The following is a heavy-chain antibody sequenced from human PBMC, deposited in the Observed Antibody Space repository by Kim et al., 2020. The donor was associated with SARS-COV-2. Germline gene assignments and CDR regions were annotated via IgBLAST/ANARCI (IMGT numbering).Heavy chain of an antibody. CDR3: ARQRGENRPTPYYYYGMDV. Sequence: SETLSLTCTVSGGSISSSSYYWGWIRQPPGKGLEWIGSIYYSGSTYYNPSLKSRVTISVDTSKNQFSLKLSSVTAADTAVYYCARQRGENRPTPYYYYGMDVWGQGTTVTVSS. CDR2: IYYSGST. J-gene: IGHJ6*02. CDR1: GGSISSSSYY. D-gene: IGHD3-16*01. V-gene: IGHV4-39*01.